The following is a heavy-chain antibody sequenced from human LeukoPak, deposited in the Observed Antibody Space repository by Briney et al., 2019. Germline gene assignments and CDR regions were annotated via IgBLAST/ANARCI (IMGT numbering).Heavy chain of an antibody. CDR2: IYTSGST. J-gene: IGHJ4*02. CDR1: GGSISSSSYY. CDR3: ARGLWFGDENPPYFDY. Sequence: SETLSLTCTVSGGSISSSSYYWSWIRQPAGKGLEWIGRIYTSGSTNYNPSLKSRVTISVDTSKNQFSLKLSSVTAADTAVYYCARGLWFGDENPPYFDYWGQGTLVTVSS. D-gene: IGHD3-10*01. V-gene: IGHV4-61*02.